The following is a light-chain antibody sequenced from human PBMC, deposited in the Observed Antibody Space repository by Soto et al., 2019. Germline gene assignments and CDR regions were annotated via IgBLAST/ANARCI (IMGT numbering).Light chain of an antibody. CDR2: KAS. CDR1: QSIGSW. V-gene: IGKV1-5*03. CDR3: QQYYNYPGT. J-gene: IGKJ2*02. Sequence: DIPMTQSPSTLSASIGDRVTITCRASQSIGSWLAWYQQKPGKAPRLLIYKASSLESGVPSRFSGSGSGTEFTLTISSLQPDDFATYYCQQYYNYPGTFGQGTNLEIK.